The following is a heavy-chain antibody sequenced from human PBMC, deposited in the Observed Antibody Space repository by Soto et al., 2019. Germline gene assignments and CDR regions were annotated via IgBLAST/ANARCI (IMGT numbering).Heavy chain of an antibody. V-gene: IGHV1-18*01. D-gene: IGHD2-15*01. CDR2: INNYNGNS. CDR1: GYTLTNYA. J-gene: IGHJ4*02. CDR3: ARDCTGGSGFCIY. Sequence: QVQLVQSAAEVKKPGASVKVSCKASGYTLTNYAISWVRQAPGQGPEWMDWINNYNGNSNYAHKFEGRVTITTDTYMTTADMELRSLPSDGAAAYYCARDCTGGSGFCIYWRQGTLVTVSS.